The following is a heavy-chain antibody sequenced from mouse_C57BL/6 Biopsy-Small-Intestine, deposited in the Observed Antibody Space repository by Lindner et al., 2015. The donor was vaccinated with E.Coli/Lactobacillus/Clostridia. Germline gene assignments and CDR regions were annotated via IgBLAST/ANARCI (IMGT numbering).Heavy chain of an antibody. CDR3: VKFYDGYYGGFFDV. CDR1: GFTFKTYA. CDR2: IRSKSNNYAT. J-gene: IGHJ1*03. V-gene: IGHV10-3*01. Sequence: QLQESGGGLVQPKGSLKLSCAASGFTFKTYAMHWVRQAPGKGLEWVARIRSKSNNYATYYADSVKDRFTISRDDSQSILYLQMISLKTEDTAMYYCVKFYDGYYGGFFDVWGTGTAVTVSS. D-gene: IGHD2-3*01.